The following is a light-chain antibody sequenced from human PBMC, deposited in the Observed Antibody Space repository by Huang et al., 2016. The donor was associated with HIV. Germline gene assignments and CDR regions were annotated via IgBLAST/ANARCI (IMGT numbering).Light chain of an antibody. CDR2: LGS. CDR1: QSLLRSSGYNY. J-gene: IGKJ2*01. Sequence: DIVMTQSPLSLPATPGAPAFISRNSSQSLLRSSGYNYLDWYLQKPGQSPQLLIYLGSNRASGVPDRFSGIGAGTDFTLRISRVEADDVGVYYCMQGLQTPYTFGQGTNLEIK. V-gene: IGKV2-28*01. CDR3: MQGLQTPYT.